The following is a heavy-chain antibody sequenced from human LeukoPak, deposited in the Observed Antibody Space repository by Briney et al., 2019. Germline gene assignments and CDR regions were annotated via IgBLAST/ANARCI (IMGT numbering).Heavy chain of an antibody. Sequence: SQTLSLTCAISEDTVSSNSAAWNWIRQSPSRGLEWLGRTYYRSKWYIEYATSVKSRVTINPDTSKNQFSLQLSSVTPEDTAVYYCARSSYCGGDCYPDVWGKGTTVTISS. D-gene: IGHD2-21*02. CDR1: EDTVSSNSAA. CDR3: ARSSYCGGDCYPDV. J-gene: IGHJ6*04. V-gene: IGHV6-1*01. CDR2: TYYRSKWYI.